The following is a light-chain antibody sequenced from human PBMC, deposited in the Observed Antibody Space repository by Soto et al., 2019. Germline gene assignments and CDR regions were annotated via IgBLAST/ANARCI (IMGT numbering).Light chain of an antibody. V-gene: IGKV3-20*01. CDR3: QQYGGSRPIT. J-gene: IGKJ5*01. CDR1: QSVSSSY. Sequence: EIVLTQSPGTLSSSPGERATLSCRASQSVSSSYLAWYQQKPGQAPRLLIYGASSRATGIPDRFSGSGSGTDFALTISRREPGDFAVYYCQQYGGSRPITFGQGTRLEIK. CDR2: GAS.